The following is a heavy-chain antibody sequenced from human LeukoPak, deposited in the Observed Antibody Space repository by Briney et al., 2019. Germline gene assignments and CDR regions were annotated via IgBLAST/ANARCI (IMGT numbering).Heavy chain of an antibody. D-gene: IGHD3-22*01. CDR2: INWNGGST. CDR3: ARVGDSYYYDKFAPAPREYYFDY. Sequence: GGSLRLSCAASGFTFDDYGMSWVRQAPGKGLEWVSGINWNGGSTGYADSVKGRFTISRDNAKNSLYLQMNSLRAEDTAVYYCARVGDSYYYDKFAPAPREYYFDYWGQGTLVTVSS. V-gene: IGHV3-20*04. J-gene: IGHJ4*02. CDR1: GFTFDDYG.